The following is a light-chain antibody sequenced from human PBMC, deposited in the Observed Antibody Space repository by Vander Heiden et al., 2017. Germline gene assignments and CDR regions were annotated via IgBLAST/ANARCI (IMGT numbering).Light chain of an antibody. Sequence: QSVLTQPPSVSGAPGQRVPISCTGSSSNIGAPYDVHWYQQLPGAAPKLLISDNNDRPSGVPDRFSGSKSGTSASLAITGLQAEDEADYYCQSYDSSLIGFVFGTGTKVTVL. V-gene: IGLV1-40*01. CDR1: SSNIGAPYD. CDR3: QSYDSSLIGFV. CDR2: DNN. J-gene: IGLJ1*01.